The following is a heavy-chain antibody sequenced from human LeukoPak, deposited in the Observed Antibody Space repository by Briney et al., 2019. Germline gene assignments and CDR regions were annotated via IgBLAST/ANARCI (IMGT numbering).Heavy chain of an antibody. J-gene: IGHJ3*01. CDR2: ICTCGST. CDR1: GGSINSYY. Sequence: PSETLSLTCTVSGGSINSYYWSWIRQPAGKGLKWIGRICTCGSTNYNPSLKSRVTMSVDTSKNQLSLKLSSVTAADTAVYYCARGRDDNSGAKNAFDFWGQGAMVTVSS. V-gene: IGHV4-4*07. D-gene: IGHD3-22*01. CDR3: ARGRDDNSGAKNAFDF.